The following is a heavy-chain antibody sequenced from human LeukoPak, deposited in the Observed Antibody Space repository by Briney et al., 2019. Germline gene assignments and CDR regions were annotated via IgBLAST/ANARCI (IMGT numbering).Heavy chain of an antibody. CDR1: GGSISSYY. J-gene: IGHJ5*02. V-gene: IGHV4-59*08. D-gene: IGHD6-13*01. CDR3: ARGIAAANNWFDP. CDR2: IYYSGST. Sequence: PSETLSLTCTVSGGSISSYYWSWIRQPPGKGLEWIGYIYYSGSTNYNPSLKSRVTISVDTSKSQFSLKLSSVTAADTAVYYCARGIAAANNWFDPWGQGTLVTVSS.